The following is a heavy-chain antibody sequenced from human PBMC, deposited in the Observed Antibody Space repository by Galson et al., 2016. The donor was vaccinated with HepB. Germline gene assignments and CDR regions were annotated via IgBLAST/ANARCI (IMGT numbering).Heavy chain of an antibody. J-gene: IGHJ6*02. D-gene: IGHD4-17*01. V-gene: IGHV3-33*01. CDR1: GFTLSAYG. CDR2: VRPDGSNE. Sequence: SLRLSCAASGFTLSAYGMYWVRQAPGKGLEWVAGVRPDGSNEYYADSVKGRFTISRDNSKNTLYLQMNSLRAEDTAVYYCARDGSLGPTVTTGGHGMDVWGQGTTVPVSS. CDR3: ARDGSLGPTVTTGGHGMDV.